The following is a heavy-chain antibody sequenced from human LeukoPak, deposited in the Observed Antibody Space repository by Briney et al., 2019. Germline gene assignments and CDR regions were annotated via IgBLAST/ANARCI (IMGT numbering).Heavy chain of an antibody. D-gene: IGHD2-15*01. CDR1: GYSISSGYY. CDR2: IYYSGST. V-gene: IGHV4-38-2*01. J-gene: IGHJ4*02. CDR3: ARATPAGYCSGGSCQFDY. Sequence: PSETLSLTCAVSGYSISSGYYWGWIRQPPGKGLEWIGSIYYSGSTYYNPSLKSRVTISVDTSKNQFSLKLSSVTAADTAVYYCARATPAGYCSGGSCQFDYWGQGTLVTVSS.